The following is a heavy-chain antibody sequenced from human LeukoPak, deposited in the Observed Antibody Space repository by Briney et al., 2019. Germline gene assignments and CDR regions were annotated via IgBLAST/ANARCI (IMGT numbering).Heavy chain of an antibody. CDR3: ARVGGYSYGNYYFNY. CDR1: GYSISIGYY. Sequence: PSETLSLTCAVSGYSISIGYYWGWIRQPPGKGLDWIGSISHSGSTYYNPSLRSRVTISIDPPKTQFSLRLNSVTGTDTAVYYCARVGGYSYGNYYFNYWGQGTLVTVSS. V-gene: IGHV4-38-2*01. CDR2: ISHSGST. D-gene: IGHD5-18*01. J-gene: IGHJ4*02.